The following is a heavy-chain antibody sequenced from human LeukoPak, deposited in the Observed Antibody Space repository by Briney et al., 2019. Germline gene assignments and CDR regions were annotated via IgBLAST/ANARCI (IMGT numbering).Heavy chain of an antibody. CDR3: ARSPRYYDILTGYYSDAFDI. V-gene: IGHV4-30-4*01. CDR2: IYYSGST. Sequence: SETLSLTSTVSGGSISSGDYYWSWIRQPPGKGLEWIGYIYYSGSTYYNPSLKSRITISLDTSKNQFSLKLSSVTAADTAVYYCARSPRYYDILTGYYSDAFDIWGQGTMVTVSS. CDR1: GGSISSGDYY. J-gene: IGHJ3*02. D-gene: IGHD3-9*01.